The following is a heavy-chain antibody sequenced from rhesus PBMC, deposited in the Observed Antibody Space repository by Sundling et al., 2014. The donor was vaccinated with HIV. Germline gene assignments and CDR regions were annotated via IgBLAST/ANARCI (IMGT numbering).Heavy chain of an antibody. V-gene: IGHV4-143*01. CDR3: AIIPKYYHDGTGEFDASQFDY. J-gene: IGHJ4*01. Sequence: QVQLQESGPGLVKPSETLSLTCAVSGGSISDNYYWNWIRQSPGKGLEWIGRISGISGTTYYNPSLKSRVTISTDTSKNQFSLKMTSVAAADTAVYYCAIIPKYYHDGTGEFDASQFDYWGQGSWSPSPQ. CDR2: ISGISGTT. CDR1: GGSISDNYY. D-gene: IGHD3-9*01.